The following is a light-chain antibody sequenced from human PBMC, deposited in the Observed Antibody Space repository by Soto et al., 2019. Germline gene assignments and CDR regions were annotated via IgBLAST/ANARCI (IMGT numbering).Light chain of an antibody. V-gene: IGKV3-20*01. CDR1: QSVSSSF. Sequence: EIVWTQSPGTLSLSPGERATLSCRASQSVSSSFFAWYQQKPGQAPRHLIYGASSRATGNPDKFSGSGSGPDFTLTISRLEPEDFAVYYGQQYGTSARTFGQGSKVEIK. J-gene: IGKJ2*02. CDR2: GAS. CDR3: QQYGTSART.